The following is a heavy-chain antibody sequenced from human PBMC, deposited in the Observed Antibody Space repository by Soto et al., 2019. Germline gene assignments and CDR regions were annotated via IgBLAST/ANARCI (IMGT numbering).Heavy chain of an antibody. V-gene: IGHV4-34*01. Sequence: SETLSLTCAVYGGSFSGYYWSWIRQPPGKGLEWVGEINHSGSTNYNPSLKSRVTISVDTSKNQFSLKLSSVTAADTAVYYCARVYSSGWYGWLDYWGQGTLVTVSS. CDR3: ARVYSSGWYGWLDY. J-gene: IGHJ4*02. D-gene: IGHD6-19*01. CDR1: GGSFSGYY. CDR2: INHSGST.